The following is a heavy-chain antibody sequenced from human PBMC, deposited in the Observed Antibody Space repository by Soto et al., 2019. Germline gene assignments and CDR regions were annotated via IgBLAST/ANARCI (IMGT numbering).Heavy chain of an antibody. D-gene: IGHD3-3*01. CDR1: GFTFSSYS. Sequence: EVQLVESGGGLVKPGGSLRLSCAASGFTFSSYSINWVRQAPGKGLEWVSVISSSSSYIYYADSVKGRFTIARDNAKNSLDLQMNSLRAWGMAGYYCARHLGTSGYYRRVYYWGQGAL. V-gene: IGHV3-21*01. CDR3: ARHLGTSGYYRRVYY. CDR2: ISSSSSYI. J-gene: IGHJ4*02.